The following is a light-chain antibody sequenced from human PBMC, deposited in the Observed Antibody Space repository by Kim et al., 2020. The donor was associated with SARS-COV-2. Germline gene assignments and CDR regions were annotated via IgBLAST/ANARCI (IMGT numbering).Light chain of an antibody. J-gene: IGLJ2*01. CDR3: AAWDDSLNGVV. Sequence: ELTQPTSASGTPGQRVTISCSGSSSNIGRNAVNWYQQLPGTAPKLLIYTNNQWPSGVPDRFSGSKSGTSASLAISGLQSDDEADYFCAAWDDSLNGVVFGGGTQLTVL. V-gene: IGLV1-44*01. CDR2: TNN. CDR1: SSNIGRNA.